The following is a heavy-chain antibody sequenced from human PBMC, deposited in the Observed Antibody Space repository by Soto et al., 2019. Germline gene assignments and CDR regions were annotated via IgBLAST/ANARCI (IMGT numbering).Heavy chain of an antibody. J-gene: IGHJ4*02. CDR3: AKGWYYDSSGYYPFDY. CDR2: ISGSGGST. D-gene: IGHD3-22*01. CDR1: GFTFSSYA. V-gene: IGHV3-23*01. Sequence: GGSLRLSCAASGFTFSSYAMSWVRQAPGKGLEWVSAISGSGGSTYYADSVKGRFTISRDNSKNTLYLQMNSLRAEDTAVYYCAKGWYYDSSGYYPFDYWGQGTLVTVSS.